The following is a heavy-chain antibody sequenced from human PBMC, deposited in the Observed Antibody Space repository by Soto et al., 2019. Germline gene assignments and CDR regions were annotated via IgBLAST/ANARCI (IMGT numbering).Heavy chain of an antibody. D-gene: IGHD3-22*01. CDR2: ISIGSSTT. V-gene: IGHV3-48*01. Sequence: GGSLRLSCAASGFTFSSYAMSWVRQAPGKGLEWVSDISIGSSTTYYADSVKGRFTISRDNAKNSLYLQMNSLRAEDTAVYYCARDQLYYNDISGRPLNAFDVWGQGTMVTVSS. CDR1: GFTFSSYA. J-gene: IGHJ3*01. CDR3: ARDQLYYNDISGRPLNAFDV.